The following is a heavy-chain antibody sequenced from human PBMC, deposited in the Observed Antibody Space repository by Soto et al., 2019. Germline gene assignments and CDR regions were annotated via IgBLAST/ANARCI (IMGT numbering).Heavy chain of an antibody. D-gene: IGHD6-19*01. CDR1: GGSICSYY. J-gene: IGHJ4*02. V-gene: IGHV4-59*01. CDR2: IYYSGST. Sequence: QVQLQESGPGLVKPSETLSLTCTVSGGSICSYYWSWIRQPPEKGLEWIGYIYYSGSTNYNPSLKSRVTISVDTSKNQFSLNLSSVTAADTAVYYCARDRISVTEGFDYWGQGTLVTVSS. CDR3: ARDRISVTEGFDY.